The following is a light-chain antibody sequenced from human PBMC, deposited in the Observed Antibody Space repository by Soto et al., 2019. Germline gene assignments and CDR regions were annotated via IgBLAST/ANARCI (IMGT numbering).Light chain of an antibody. J-gene: IGLJ2*01. Sequence: QSVLTQPPSASGTPGQRVTISCSGSSSNIGSNTVNWYQQLPGTAPKLLIYMNNQRPSGVADRFSGSKSGTSASLAISGLQSGDEADYYCAAWDDSLNGQVVFGGGTKLTVL. V-gene: IGLV1-44*01. CDR3: AAWDDSLNGQVV. CDR1: SSNIGSNT. CDR2: MNN.